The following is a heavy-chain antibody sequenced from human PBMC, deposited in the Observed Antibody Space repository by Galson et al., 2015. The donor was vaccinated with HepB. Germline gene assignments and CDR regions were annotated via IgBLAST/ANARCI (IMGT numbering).Heavy chain of an antibody. CDR1: GFSFMSHR. Sequence: SLRLACAASGFSFMSHRMNWVRHSPGKGLEWLEYISPGGTKYYADFARGRFTLSRDNAEKSMYLHMSSLRVEDTAVYYCARNPASYDYYNMDVWGQGTTVTVSS. CDR2: ISPGGTK. V-gene: IGHV3-48*01. J-gene: IGHJ6*02. CDR3: ARNPASYDYYNMDV. D-gene: IGHD3-16*01.